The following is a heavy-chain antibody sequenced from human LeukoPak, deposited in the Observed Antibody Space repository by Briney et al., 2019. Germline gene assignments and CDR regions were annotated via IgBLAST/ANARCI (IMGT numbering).Heavy chain of an antibody. V-gene: IGHV3-21*01. J-gene: IGHJ4*02. CDR3: ARLRTTGTFDY. Sequence: PGGSLRLSCAASGFTFSTYSMNWVRQAPGKGLEWVSSISSSSSYIYYADSVKGRFTISRDNAKNSLYLQINSLRAEDTALYYCARLRTTGTFDYWGQGTLVTVSS. D-gene: IGHD1-1*01. CDR2: ISSSSSYI. CDR1: GFTFSTYS.